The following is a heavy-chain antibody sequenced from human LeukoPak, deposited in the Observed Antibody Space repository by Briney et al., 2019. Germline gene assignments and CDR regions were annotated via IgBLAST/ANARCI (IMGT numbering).Heavy chain of an antibody. J-gene: IGHJ5*02. CDR2: INPSGGST. Sequence: GASVKVSCKASGYTFTSYYMHWVRQAPGQGLEWMVIINPSGGSTSYAHKVQGRVTMTRDISTSTVYMDLSILRSKDKDVDYCSKDGGGSHDNCFDPWGQGTLVTVSS. D-gene: IGHD2-15*01. CDR1: GYTFTSYY. CDR3: SKDGGGSHDNCFDP. V-gene: IGHV1-46*01.